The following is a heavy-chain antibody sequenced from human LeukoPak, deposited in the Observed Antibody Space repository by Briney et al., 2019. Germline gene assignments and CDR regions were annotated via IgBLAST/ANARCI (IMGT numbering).Heavy chain of an antibody. D-gene: IGHD6-19*01. Sequence: SETLSLTCTVSGGSINNYHWSWIRQPAGKGLEWIGQIYTDGSTNYNPPLKSRLTMSIDATEDQVSLTIRSVTAADTAFYYCARRDISSGWSFDYWGQGTLVSVSS. V-gene: IGHV4-4*07. CDR1: GGSINNYH. CDR3: ARRDISSGWSFDY. J-gene: IGHJ4*02. CDR2: IYTDGST.